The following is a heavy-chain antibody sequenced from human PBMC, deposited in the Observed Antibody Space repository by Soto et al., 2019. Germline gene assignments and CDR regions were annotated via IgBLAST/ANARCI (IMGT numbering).Heavy chain of an antibody. CDR1: GGSISSYY. CDR2: IYYSGST. CDR3: ARFSSGSYYWVFDY. D-gene: IGHD3-10*01. J-gene: IGHJ4*02. V-gene: IGHV4-59*08. Sequence: SETLSLTCTVSGGSISSYYWSWIRQPPGKGLEWIGYIYYSGSTNYNPSLKSRVTISVDTSKNQFSLKLSSVTAADTAVYYCARFSSGSYYWVFDYWGQGTLVTVSS.